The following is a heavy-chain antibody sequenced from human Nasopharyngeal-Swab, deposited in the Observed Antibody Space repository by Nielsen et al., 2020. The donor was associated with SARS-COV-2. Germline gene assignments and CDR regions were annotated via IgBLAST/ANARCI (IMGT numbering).Heavy chain of an antibody. D-gene: IGHD3-10*01. CDR2: IKQDGSEK. CDR3: ARDLGVVQGVIH. V-gene: IGHV3-7*03. J-gene: IGHJ4*02. Sequence: GESLKISCAASGFTFSSYWMSWVRQAPGKGPEWVANIKQDGSEKYYVDSVKGRFTISRDNAKNSLYLQMNSLRAEDTAVYYCARDLGVVQGVIHWGQGTLVTVSS. CDR1: GFTFSSYW.